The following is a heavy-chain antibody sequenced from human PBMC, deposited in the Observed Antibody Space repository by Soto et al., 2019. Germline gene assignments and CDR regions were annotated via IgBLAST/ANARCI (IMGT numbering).Heavy chain of an antibody. D-gene: IGHD6-19*01. J-gene: IGHJ6*02. CDR3: ARKRYSSGWYDYYYYYGMDV. V-gene: IGHV4-34*01. Sequence: PSETLSLTCAVYGGSFSGYYWSWIRQPPGKGLEWIGEINHSGSTNYNPSLKSRVTISVDTSKNQFSLKLSSVTAAGTAVYYCARKRYSSGWYDYYYYYGMDVWGQGTTVTVSS. CDR2: INHSGST. CDR1: GGSFSGYY.